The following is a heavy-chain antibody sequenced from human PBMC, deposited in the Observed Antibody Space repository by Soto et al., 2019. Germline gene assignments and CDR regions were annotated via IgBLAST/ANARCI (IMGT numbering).Heavy chain of an antibody. D-gene: IGHD4-17*01. CDR1: GGSISSGGYY. V-gene: IGHV4-31*03. CDR3: ARDGNTPYGESPISFDY. CDR2: IYYSGST. Sequence: QVQLQESGPGLVKPSQTLSLTCTVSGGSISSGGYYWSWIRQHPGKGLEWIGYIYYSGSTYYNPSLKSRVTISVDTSKNQFSLKLSSVTAADTAVYYCARDGNTPYGESPISFDYWGQGTLATVSS. J-gene: IGHJ4*02.